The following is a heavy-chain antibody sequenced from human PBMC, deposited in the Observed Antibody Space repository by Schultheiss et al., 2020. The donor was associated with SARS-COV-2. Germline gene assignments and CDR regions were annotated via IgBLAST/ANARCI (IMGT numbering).Heavy chain of an antibody. V-gene: IGHV4-34*01. CDR2: INHSGST. CDR3: ARAGTTLMDYYYYYGMDV. Sequence: SETLSLTCAVYGGSFSGYYWSWIRQPPGKGLEWIGEINHSGSTNYNPSLKSRVTISVDTSKNQFSLKLSSVTAADTAVYYCARAGTTLMDYYYYYGMDVWGQGTTVTVSS. J-gene: IGHJ6*02. CDR1: GGSFSGYY. D-gene: IGHD1-1*01.